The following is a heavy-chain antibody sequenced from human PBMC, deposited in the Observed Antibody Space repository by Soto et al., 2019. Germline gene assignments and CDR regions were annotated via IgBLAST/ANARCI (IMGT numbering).Heavy chain of an antibody. D-gene: IGHD3-3*01. CDR1: GYTFTGYY. V-gene: IGHV1-2*02. CDR2: INPNSGGT. Sequence: ASVKVSCKASGYTFTGYYIYWVRQAPGQGLEWMGWINPNSGGTNYGQNFQGRVTMARDTSINTAYMELSGLRSDDTAVYYCARAALFGVAVQRHGYYFDYWGQGTLVTVSS. CDR3: ARAALFGVAVQRHGYYFDY. J-gene: IGHJ4*02.